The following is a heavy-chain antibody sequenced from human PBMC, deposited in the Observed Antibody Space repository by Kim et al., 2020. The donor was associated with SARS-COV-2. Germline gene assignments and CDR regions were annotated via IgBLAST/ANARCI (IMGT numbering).Heavy chain of an antibody. D-gene: IGHD1-26*01. CDR3: ARVGPVAGATNYWYFDL. J-gene: IGHJ2*01. V-gene: IGHV4-59*01. Sequence: LKSRVTISVDTSKNQFSLKLSSVTAADTAVYYCARVGPVAGATNYWYFDLWGRGTLVTVSS.